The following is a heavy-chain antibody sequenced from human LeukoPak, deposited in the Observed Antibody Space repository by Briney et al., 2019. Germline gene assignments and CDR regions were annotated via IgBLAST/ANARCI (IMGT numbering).Heavy chain of an antibody. CDR2: IYSGDSHT. J-gene: IGHJ4*02. Sequence: GESLKISCKGSGSSFTYWIGWVRQMPGKGLEWMGIIYSGDSHTKYSLSFQGRVTISVDNSISTAYLQWSSLEASDTAMYYCASARHGDYVWDYWGQGTLVTVSS. V-gene: IGHV5-51*01. D-gene: IGHD4-17*01. CDR3: ASARHGDYVWDY. CDR1: GSSFTYW.